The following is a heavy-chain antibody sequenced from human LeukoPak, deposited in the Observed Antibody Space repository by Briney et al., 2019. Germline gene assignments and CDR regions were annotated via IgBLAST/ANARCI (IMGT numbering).Heavy chain of an antibody. Sequence: PSETLSLTCTVSGGSISSYYWSWIRKPAGKGLEWIGRIYTSGSTNYNPSLKSRVTMSVDTSKNQFSLKLSSVTAADTAVYYCARDGDYDILTGYLHAFDIWGQGTMVTVSS. D-gene: IGHD3-9*01. V-gene: IGHV4-4*07. J-gene: IGHJ3*02. CDR2: IYTSGST. CDR3: ARDGDYDILTGYLHAFDI. CDR1: GGSISSYY.